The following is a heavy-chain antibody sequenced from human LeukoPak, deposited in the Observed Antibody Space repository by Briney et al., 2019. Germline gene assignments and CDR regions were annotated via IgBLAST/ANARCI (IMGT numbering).Heavy chain of an antibody. CDR3: ARHAGMVRGVQPYYYYYMDV. CDR2: ISSSSSYI. CDR1: GFTFRSYS. Sequence: PGGSLRLSCAVSGFTFRSYSMNWVRQAPGKGLEWVSSISSSSSYIYYADSVKGRFTISRDNAKNSLYLQMNSLRAEDTAVYYCARHAGMVRGVQPYYYYYMDVWGKGTTVTISS. J-gene: IGHJ6*03. V-gene: IGHV3-21*01. D-gene: IGHD3-10*01.